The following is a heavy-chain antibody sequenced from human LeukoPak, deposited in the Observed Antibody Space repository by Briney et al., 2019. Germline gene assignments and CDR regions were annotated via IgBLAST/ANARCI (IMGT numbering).Heavy chain of an antibody. V-gene: IGHV4-34*01. Sequence: SETLSLTCAVYGGSFSGYYWSWIRQPPGKGLEWIGEINHSGSTNYNPSLKSRVTISVDTSKNQFSLKLSSMTAADTAVYYCARERYDSGYSYLFDYWGQGTLVTVSS. CDR3: ARERYDSGYSYLFDY. CDR2: INHSGST. J-gene: IGHJ4*02. CDR1: GGSFSGYY. D-gene: IGHD5-18*01.